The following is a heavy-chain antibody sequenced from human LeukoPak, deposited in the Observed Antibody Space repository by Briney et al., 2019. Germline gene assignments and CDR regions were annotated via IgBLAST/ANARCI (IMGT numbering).Heavy chain of an antibody. CDR1: GYSFTSYW. CDR3: ARPIKYSSSWLIDY. D-gene: IGHD6-13*01. V-gene: IGHV5-51*01. J-gene: IGHJ4*02. CDR2: IYPGDSDT. Sequence: PGESLKISCKGSGYSFTSYWIGWVRQMPGKGLEWMGIIYPGDSDTRYSPSFQGQVTISADKSISTAYLQWSSLRASDTAMYCCARPIKYSSSWLIDYWGQGTLVTVSS.